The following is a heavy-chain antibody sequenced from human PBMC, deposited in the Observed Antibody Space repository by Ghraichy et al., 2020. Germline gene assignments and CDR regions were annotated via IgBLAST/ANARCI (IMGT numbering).Heavy chain of an antibody. D-gene: IGHD6-19*01. Sequence: ASVKVSCKASGYTFTSYYIHWVRQAPGQGLEWMGIINPSGGSATYARNFQGRVTMTRDTSTSTVYMELSSLRSEDTAVYYCARDPYYSSGWSGYFHHWGQGTLVTVSS. CDR3: ARDPYYSSGWSGYFHH. CDR1: GYTFTSYY. J-gene: IGHJ1*01. V-gene: IGHV1-46*01. CDR2: INPSGGSA.